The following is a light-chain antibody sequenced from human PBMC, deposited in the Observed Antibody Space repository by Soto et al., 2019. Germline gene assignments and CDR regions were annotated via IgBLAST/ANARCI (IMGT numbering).Light chain of an antibody. CDR3: NSYTRFSTYV. J-gene: IGLJ1*01. Sequence: QSALTQPASVSGSPGQSITISCTGASSDVGLYDFVSWYQQHPGKAPKLLIYEVTYRPSGVSSRFSGSKSGNTASLTISGLQAEDEADYYCNSYTRFSTYVFGTGTKATV. CDR1: SSDVGLYDF. CDR2: EVT. V-gene: IGLV2-14*01.